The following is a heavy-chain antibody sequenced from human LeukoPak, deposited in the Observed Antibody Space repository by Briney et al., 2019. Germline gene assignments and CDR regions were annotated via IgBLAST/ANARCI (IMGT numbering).Heavy chain of an antibody. J-gene: IGHJ4*01. CDR2: INSDGIST. V-gene: IGHV3-74*01. Sequence: GGSLTLTCAASRFTFSRYWMHWVRQAPGKGLVWVSRINSDGISTSYADSVKGRFTISRDNAKNTLYLQMNSLRAEDTAVYYCARDGNYYDSIGPAGYWGQAPLLTVSS. CDR1: RFTFSRYW. CDR3: ARDGNYYDSIGPAGY. D-gene: IGHD3-22*01.